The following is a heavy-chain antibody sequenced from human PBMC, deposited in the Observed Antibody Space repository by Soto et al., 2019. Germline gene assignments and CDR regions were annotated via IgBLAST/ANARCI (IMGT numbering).Heavy chain of an antibody. J-gene: IGHJ4*02. D-gene: IGHD2-2*01. CDR3: ARDQERGYCSSTSCYGDPLGY. CDR2: INPSGGST. Sequence: GASLKVSCKASGYTFTSYYMHWVRQAPGQGLEWMGIINPSGGSTSYAQKFQGRVTMTRDTSTSTVYMELSSLRSEDTAVYYCARDQERGYCSSTSCYGDPLGYWGQGTLVTVSS. CDR1: GYTFTSYY. V-gene: IGHV1-46*01.